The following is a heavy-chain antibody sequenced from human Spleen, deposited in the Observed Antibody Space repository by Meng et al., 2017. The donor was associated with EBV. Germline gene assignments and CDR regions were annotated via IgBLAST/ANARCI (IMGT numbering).Heavy chain of an antibody. J-gene: IGHJ5*02. CDR3: AIIPYSNA. CDR1: GFSSIAYS. Sequence: QPVGLAGARCHSGITLRHPCSTAGFSSIAYSITWVSQAPGQGLQWVAVISGDGNNKYFADSVRGRFTISRDTVKNTFYVQMNSLRPDDTAIYYCAIIPYSNAWGLGTLVTVSS. V-gene: IGHV3-30*01. D-gene: IGHD2/OR15-2a*01. CDR2: ISGDGNNK.